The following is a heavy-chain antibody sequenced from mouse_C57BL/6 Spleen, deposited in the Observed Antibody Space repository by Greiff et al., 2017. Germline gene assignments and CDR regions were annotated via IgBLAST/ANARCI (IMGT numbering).Heavy chain of an antibody. CDR3: ARGGNWDY. CDR1: GYTFTDYY. CDR2: INPNNGGT. J-gene: IGHJ2*01. Sequence: VQLKHSGPELVKPGASVKISCKASGYTFTDYYMNWVKQSHGKSLEWIGDINPNNGGTSYNQKFKGKATLTVDKSSSTAYMELRSLTSEDSAVYYCARGGNWDYWGQGTTLTVSS. D-gene: IGHD2-1*01. V-gene: IGHV1-26*01.